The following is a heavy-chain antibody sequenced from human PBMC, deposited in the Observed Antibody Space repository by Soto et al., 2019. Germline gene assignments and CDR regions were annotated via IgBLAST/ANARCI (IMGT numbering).Heavy chain of an antibody. CDR1: GGSISSYY. V-gene: IGHV4-59*08. CDR3: ARLPQVRGVIRFDP. Sequence: QVQLQESGPGLVKPSETLSLTCTVSGGSISSYYWSWIRQPPGKGLEWIGYIYYSGSTNYNPSLKSRVTRSVDTSKNQFSLQLSSVTAADTAVYYCARLPQVRGVIRFDPWGQGTLVTVSS. CDR2: IYYSGST. D-gene: IGHD3-10*01. J-gene: IGHJ5*02.